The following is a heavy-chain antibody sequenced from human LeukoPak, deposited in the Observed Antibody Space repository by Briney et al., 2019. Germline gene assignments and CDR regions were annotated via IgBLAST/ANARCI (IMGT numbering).Heavy chain of an antibody. CDR2: ISYDGSKK. V-gene: IGHV3-30*02. Sequence: GGSLRLSCAASGFTFSISDMHWVRQAPGKGLQWVAFISYDGSKKHYADSVQGRCTISRDNSKKTLYLQMDSLRSDDTAVYHCAKEIWPTVTIPGRTYFDYWGQGTLVTVSS. CDR3: AKEIWPTVTIPGRTYFDY. CDR1: GFTFSISD. D-gene: IGHD4-17*01. J-gene: IGHJ4*02.